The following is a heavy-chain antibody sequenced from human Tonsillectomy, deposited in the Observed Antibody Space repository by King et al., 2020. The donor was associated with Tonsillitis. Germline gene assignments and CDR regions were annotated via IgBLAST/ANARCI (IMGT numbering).Heavy chain of an antibody. V-gene: IGHV1-69*01. J-gene: IGHJ3*01. Sequence: VQLVQSGAEVKKPGSSVQVSCKASGGTFSTYAINWVRQAPGQGLEWMGGVIPIFGTSDYAQRIQGRVTITADESTSIAYMELSSLRSEDTAVYYCASVATPGPAWGGDCYSWAFDVWGQGTMVTVSS. CDR2: VIPIFGTS. CDR1: GGTFSTYA. CDR3: ASVATPGPAWGGDCYSWAFDV. D-gene: IGHD2-21*02.